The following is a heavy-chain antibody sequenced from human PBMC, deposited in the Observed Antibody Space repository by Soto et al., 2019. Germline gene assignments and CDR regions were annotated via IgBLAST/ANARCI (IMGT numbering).Heavy chain of an antibody. CDR1: VGTFNNYP. V-gene: IGHV1-69*13. J-gene: IGHJ6*02. D-gene: IGHD5-12*01. CDR2: SIHIFGTA. Sequence: GASVKVSCKASVGTFNNYPITWVRQAPGAGLEWMGGSIHIFGTANYAQKFQGRVTISVDESTSTAYMELSSLRSEDTAVYYCARGRGYSGDDHYYYFDMDVWGQGTTVTVSS. CDR3: ARGRGYSGDDHYYYFDMDV.